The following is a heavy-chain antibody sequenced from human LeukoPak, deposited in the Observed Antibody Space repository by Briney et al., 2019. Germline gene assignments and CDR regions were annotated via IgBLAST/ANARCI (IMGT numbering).Heavy chain of an antibody. D-gene: IGHD3-10*01. CDR3: AGMVVRGVIYPSKWFDP. J-gene: IGHJ5*02. CDR2: VIPIFGTA. CDR1: GGTFSSYA. Sequence: ASVKVSCKASGGTFSSYAISWVRQAPGQGLEWMGGVIPIFGTANYAQKFQGRVTITADKSTSTAYMELSSLRSEDTAVYYCAGMVVRGVIYPSKWFDPWGQGTLVTVSS. V-gene: IGHV1-69*06.